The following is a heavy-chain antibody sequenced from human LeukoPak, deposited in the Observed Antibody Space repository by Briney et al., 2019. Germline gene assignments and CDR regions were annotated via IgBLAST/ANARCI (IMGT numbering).Heavy chain of an antibody. Sequence: SGGSLRLSCAASGSSFSSYGMHWVRQAPGKGLEWVSAISGSGGSTYYADSVKGRFTISRDNSKNTLYLQMNSLRAEDTAVYYCAKLAVAGTVDYWGQGTLVTVSS. D-gene: IGHD6-19*01. V-gene: IGHV3-23*01. CDR1: GSSFSSYG. J-gene: IGHJ4*02. CDR2: ISGSGGST. CDR3: AKLAVAGTVDY.